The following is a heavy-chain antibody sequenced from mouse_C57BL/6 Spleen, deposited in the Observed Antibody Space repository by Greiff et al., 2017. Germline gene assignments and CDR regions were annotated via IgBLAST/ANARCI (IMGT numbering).Heavy chain of an antibody. D-gene: IGHD2-10*01. V-gene: IGHV5-6*01. CDR2: ISSGGSYT. J-gene: IGHJ4*01. Sequence: EVKLVESGGDLVKPGGSLKLSCAASGFTFSSYGMSWVRQTPDKRLEWVATISSGGSYTYYPDSVKGRFTISRDNAKNTLYLQMSSLKSEDKAMYCYARCLLYAMDYWGQGTSVTVSS. CDR3: ARCLLYAMDY. CDR1: GFTFSSYG.